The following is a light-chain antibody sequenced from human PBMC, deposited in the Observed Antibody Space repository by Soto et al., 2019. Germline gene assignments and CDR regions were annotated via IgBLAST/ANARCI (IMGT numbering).Light chain of an antibody. Sequence: EIVLTQSPGTLSLSPGERATLSCRASQSVSRSYLAWYQQKPGEAPRLLIYGASSRPTGIPDRFSGSGSGTDFTLTISRLEPEEFAVYYCQQYGSSSTFGQGTRLEIK. CDR3: QQYGSSST. CDR2: GAS. J-gene: IGKJ5*01. V-gene: IGKV3-20*01. CDR1: QSVSRSY.